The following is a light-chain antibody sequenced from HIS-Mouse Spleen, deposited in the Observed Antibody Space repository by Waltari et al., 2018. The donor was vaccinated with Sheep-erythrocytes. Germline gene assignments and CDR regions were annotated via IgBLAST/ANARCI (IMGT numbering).Light chain of an antibody. Sequence: QSALTQPASVSGSPGQSITISCTGTSSDVGCYNLVSWYQQHPGKAPKLMIYEGSKRPCGVSTRFSGSKSGNTASLTISGLQAEDEADYYCCSYAGSSTPWVFGGGTKLTVL. J-gene: IGLJ3*02. V-gene: IGLV2-23*01. CDR3: CSYAGSSTPWV. CDR1: SSDVGCYNL. CDR2: EGS.